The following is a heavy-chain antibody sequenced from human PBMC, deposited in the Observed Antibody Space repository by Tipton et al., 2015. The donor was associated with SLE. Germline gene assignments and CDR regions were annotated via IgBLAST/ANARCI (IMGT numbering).Heavy chain of an antibody. V-gene: IGHV4-39*07. CDR2: IYYSGST. CDR3: ARRYSSGKGPDFDY. D-gene: IGHD6-19*01. Sequence: TLSLTCTVSGGSISSSSYYWGWIRQPPGKGLEWIGSIYYSGSTYYNPSLKSRVTISVDTSKNQFSLKLSSVTAADTAVYYCARRYSSGKGPDFDYWGQGTQVTVSS. J-gene: IGHJ4*02. CDR1: GGSISSSSYY.